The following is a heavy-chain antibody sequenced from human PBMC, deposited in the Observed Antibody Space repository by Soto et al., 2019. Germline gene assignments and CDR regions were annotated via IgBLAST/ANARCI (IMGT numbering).Heavy chain of an antibody. D-gene: IGHD2-15*01. V-gene: IGHV1-2*02. Sequence: QVQLVQTGAEVKKPGASVKVSCKASGYTFTGYYMHWVRQAPGQGLEWMGWINPNSGGTNYAQKFQGRVTMTRDTSISTAYMELGRLRYDDTAMYYCARTFVNPNLDQNVWGQETTVTVSS. CDR1: GYTFTGYY. CDR2: INPNSGGT. CDR3: ARTFVNPNLDQNV. J-gene: IGHJ6*02.